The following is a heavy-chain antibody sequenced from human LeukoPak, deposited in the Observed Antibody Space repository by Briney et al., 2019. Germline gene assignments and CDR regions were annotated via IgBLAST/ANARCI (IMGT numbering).Heavy chain of an antibody. Sequence: SVKVPCKASGGTFSSYAISWVRQAPGQGLEWMGGIIPIFGTANYAQKFQGRVTITTDESTSTAYMELSSLRSEDTAVYYCARRIAAAGVNWFDPWGQGTLVTVSS. D-gene: IGHD6-13*01. V-gene: IGHV1-69*05. J-gene: IGHJ5*02. CDR3: ARRIAAAGVNWFDP. CDR2: IIPIFGTA. CDR1: GGTFSSYA.